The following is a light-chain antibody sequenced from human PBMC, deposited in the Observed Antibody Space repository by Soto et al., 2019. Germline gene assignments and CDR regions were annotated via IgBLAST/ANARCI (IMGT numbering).Light chain of an antibody. CDR2: EGN. CDR3: QSFHSSAVI. J-gene: IGLJ2*01. CDR1: SGRIVSNF. Sequence: NFLLTQPHSVSESPGKAVTVSCTRSSGRIVSNFVQWYQQRPGSAPTTVIYEGNQRPSGVPDRFSGAIDSSSNSASLTISGLKTEDEADYYCQSFHSSAVIFGGGTKATVL. V-gene: IGLV6-57*04.